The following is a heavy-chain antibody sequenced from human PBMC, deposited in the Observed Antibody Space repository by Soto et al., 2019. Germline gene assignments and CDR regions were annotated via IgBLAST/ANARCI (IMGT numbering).Heavy chain of an antibody. CDR1: GGSFSGYY. CDR2: INHSGST. V-gene: IGHV4-34*01. D-gene: IGHD2-8*01. CDR3: ARGSRYCTNGVCYTGFDP. J-gene: IGHJ5*02. Sequence: PSETLSLTCAVYGGSFSGYYWSWIRQPPGKGLEWIGEINHSGSTNYNPSLKSRVTISVDTSKNQFSLKLSSVTAADTAVYYCARGSRYCTNGVCYTGFDPWGQGTLVT.